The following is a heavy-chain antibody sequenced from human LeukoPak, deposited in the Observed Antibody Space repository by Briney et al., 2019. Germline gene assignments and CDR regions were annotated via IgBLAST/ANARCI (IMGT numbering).Heavy chain of an antibody. Sequence: ASVKVSCKASGYTFTGYYMHWVRQAPGQGLEWMGWINPNSGGTNYAQKFQGRVTMTRDTSISTAYMELSRLRSDDTAVYYCASQYIVATIHFDYWGQGTLVTVSS. D-gene: IGHD5-12*01. CDR1: GYTFTGYY. CDR3: ASQYIVATIHFDY. V-gene: IGHV1-2*02. J-gene: IGHJ4*02. CDR2: INPNSGGT.